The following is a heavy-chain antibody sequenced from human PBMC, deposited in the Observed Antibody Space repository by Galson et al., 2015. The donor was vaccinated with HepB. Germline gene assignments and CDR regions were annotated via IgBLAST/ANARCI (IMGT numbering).Heavy chain of an antibody. Sequence: SLRLSCAASGVTVNDNYMSWVRQAPGKGLEWVSVIYSGDTAYYADSVKGRFTISRDSSKNTLYLQMNSLRAEDTAVYYCARLNSGYDDRRIPWYSFDLWGQGTLVIVSS. D-gene: IGHD5-12*01. CDR3: ARLNSGYDDRRIPWYSFDL. J-gene: IGHJ4*02. CDR2: IYSGDTA. V-gene: IGHV3-53*01. CDR1: GVTVNDNY.